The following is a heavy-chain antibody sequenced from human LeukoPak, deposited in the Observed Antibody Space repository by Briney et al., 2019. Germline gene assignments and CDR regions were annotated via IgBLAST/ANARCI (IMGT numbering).Heavy chain of an antibody. Sequence: ASVKVSCKASGYTFTAYYIHWIRQAPGQGLEWVGWTNPNTGVTKYAQKFQGRVTMTRDTSASTAYMELSSLRSEDTAVYYCARGDGILLGYRSSTSCYGRSYAFDIWGQGTMVTVSS. CDR2: TNPNTGVT. J-gene: IGHJ3*02. V-gene: IGHV1-2*02. D-gene: IGHD2-2*01. CDR3: ARGDGILLGYRSSTSCYGRSYAFDI. CDR1: GYTFTAYY.